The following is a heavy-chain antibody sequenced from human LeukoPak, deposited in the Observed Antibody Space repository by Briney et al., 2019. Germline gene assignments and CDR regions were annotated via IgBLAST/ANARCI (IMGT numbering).Heavy chain of an antibody. V-gene: IGHV3-7*01. D-gene: IGHD3-16*01. CDR2: MNQDGSEK. CDR1: GFTFSDSW. Sequence: GGSLRLSCAASGFTFSDSWMSWVRLAPGKGLEWVANMNQDGSEKDYVDSVKGRFTISRDNARNSLYLQMGSLRAEDTAVYYCATYTHWVAGDVWGQGTTVTVSS. CDR3: ATYTHWVAGDV. J-gene: IGHJ6*02.